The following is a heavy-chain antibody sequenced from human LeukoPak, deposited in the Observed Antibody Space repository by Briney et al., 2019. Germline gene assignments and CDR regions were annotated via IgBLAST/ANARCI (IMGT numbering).Heavy chain of an antibody. Sequence: PSETLSLTCTVSGGSISSGSYYWSWIRQPAGKGLEWIGRIYTSGSTNYNPSLKSRVTISVDTSKNQFSLKLSSVTAADTAVYYCAAVNYDFWSGYHSFDPWGQGTLVTVSS. CDR3: AAVNYDFWSGYHSFDP. D-gene: IGHD3-3*01. CDR2: IYTSGST. CDR1: GGSISSGSYY. V-gene: IGHV4-61*02. J-gene: IGHJ5*02.